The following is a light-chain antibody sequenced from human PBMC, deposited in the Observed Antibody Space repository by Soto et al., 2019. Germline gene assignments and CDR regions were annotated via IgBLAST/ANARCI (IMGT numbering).Light chain of an antibody. CDR3: QQYNTYPWT. V-gene: IGKV1-5*03. J-gene: IGKJ1*01. Sequence: DIQMTQSPSTLSASVGDRVTITCRASQSISSWLAWYQQKPGKAPKLLIYKASGLESGVPSRFSGSGSGTEFTLTISSLQPADFATYYCQQYNTYPWTFGQGTKVDI. CDR1: QSISSW. CDR2: KAS.